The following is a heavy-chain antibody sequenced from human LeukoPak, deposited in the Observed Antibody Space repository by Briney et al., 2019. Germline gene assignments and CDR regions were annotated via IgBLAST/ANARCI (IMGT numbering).Heavy chain of an antibody. CDR1: GFTFSSYS. J-gene: IGHJ4*02. V-gene: IGHV3-21*01. CDR2: ISSSSSYI. CDR3: ARSWGINYYDRSGHFDF. D-gene: IGHD3-22*01. Sequence: GGSLRLSCAASGFTFSSYSMNWVRQAPGKGLEWVSSISSSSSYIYYADSVKGRFTISRDNAKNSLFLQMSSLRAEDTAVYYCARSWGINYYDRSGHFDFWGQGTLVTVSS.